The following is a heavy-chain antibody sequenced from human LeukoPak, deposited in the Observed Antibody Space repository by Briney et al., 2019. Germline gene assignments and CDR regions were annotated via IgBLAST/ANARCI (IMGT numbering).Heavy chain of an antibody. CDR3: ARVTVTTAVDY. J-gene: IGHJ4*02. CDR1: GGSISSSSYY. V-gene: IGHV4-39*07. CDR2: IYYSGST. Sequence: SETLSLTCTVSGGSISSSSYYWGWIRQPPGKGLEWIGSIYYSGSTYYNPSLKSRVTISVDTSKNQFSLKLSSVTAADTAVYYCARVTVTTAVDYWGQGTLVTVSS. D-gene: IGHD4-17*01.